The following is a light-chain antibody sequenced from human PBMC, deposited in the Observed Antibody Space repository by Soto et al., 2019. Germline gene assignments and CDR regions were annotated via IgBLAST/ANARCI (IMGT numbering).Light chain of an antibody. CDR1: QSVSNNY. CDR2: GAS. Sequence: VLTQSPATLSLSPGERATLSCRASQSVSNNYLAWYQQKPGQARRPLIYGASNRATGIPDRLSGSGSGTEFTLTISRMEPEDSAVDDCQQYGSSGTFGQGTKVDIK. CDR3: QQYGSSGT. V-gene: IGKV3-20*01. J-gene: IGKJ1*01.